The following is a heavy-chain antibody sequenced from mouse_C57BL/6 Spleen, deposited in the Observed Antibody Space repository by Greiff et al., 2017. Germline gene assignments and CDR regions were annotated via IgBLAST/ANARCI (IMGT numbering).Heavy chain of an antibody. CDR2: IYPGDGDT. CDR1: GYAFSSSW. V-gene: IGHV1-82*01. CDR3: ERARDGSLDY. Sequence: VQGVESGPELVKPGASVKISCKASGYAFSSSWMNWVKQRPGKGLEWIGRIYPGDGDTNYNGKFKGKATLTADKSSSTAYMQLSSLTSEDSAVYCSERARDGSLDYWGQGTTLTVSS. D-gene: IGHD1-1*01. J-gene: IGHJ2*01.